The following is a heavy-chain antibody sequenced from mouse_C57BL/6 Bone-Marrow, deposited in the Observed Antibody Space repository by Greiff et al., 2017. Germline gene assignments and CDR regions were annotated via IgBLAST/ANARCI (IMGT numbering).Heavy chain of an antibody. D-gene: IGHD1-1*01. Sequence: DVKLVESGGDLVKPGGTLILSCAASGFTFSSYGLSWVCLPPYTRLEWVATISIGGSYTYSPASVKGRFTTSTDHAKNTLYLQMGSLKSEDTAMYNCARRGDGSSSLYYFDYWGQGTTLTVSS. J-gene: IGHJ2*01. V-gene: IGHV5-6*02. CDR2: ISIGGSYT. CDR1: GFTFSSYG. CDR3: ARRGDGSSSLYYFDY.